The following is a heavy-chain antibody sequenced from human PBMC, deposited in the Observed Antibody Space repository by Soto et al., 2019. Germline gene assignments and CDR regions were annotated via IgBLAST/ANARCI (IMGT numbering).Heavy chain of an antibody. D-gene: IGHD3-3*01. CDR2: IYYSGST. Sequence: SETLSLTCTVSGGSISSSSYYWGWIRQPPGKGLEWIGSIYYSGSTYYNPSLKSRVTISVDTSKNQFSLKLSSVTAADTAVYYCARLPYDFWSGYYYCYYYMDVWGKGTTVTVSS. J-gene: IGHJ6*03. V-gene: IGHV4-39*01. CDR3: ARLPYDFWSGYYYCYYYMDV. CDR1: GGSISSSSYY.